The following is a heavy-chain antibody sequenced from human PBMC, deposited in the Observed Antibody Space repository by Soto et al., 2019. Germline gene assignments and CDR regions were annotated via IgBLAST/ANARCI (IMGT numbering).Heavy chain of an antibody. CDR3: ARGVSGWSPFDF. J-gene: IGHJ4*02. Sequence: QVQLVQSGAEVKKPGASVKVSCKASGYTFTDYYVHWVRQAPGQGLEWMGWINTNSGVTNFAQKFQGWVTLTRDTSVNTAYMELNRLKSDETADFFCARGVSGWSPFDFWGQGTLVTVSS. V-gene: IGHV1-2*04. CDR2: INTNSGVT. D-gene: IGHD6-19*01. CDR1: GYTFTDYY.